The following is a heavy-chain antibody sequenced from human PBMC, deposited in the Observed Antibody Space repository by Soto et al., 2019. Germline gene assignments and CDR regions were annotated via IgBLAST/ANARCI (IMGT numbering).Heavy chain of an antibody. CDR3: ARGRRFRHHAAYCSGGSCYVTNDY. CDR1: GGSFSGYY. D-gene: IGHD2-15*01. V-gene: IGHV4-34*01. Sequence: QVQLQQWGAGLLKPSETLSLTCAVYGGSFSGYYWSWIRQPPGKGLEWIGEINHSGSTNYNPSIKSRATISVATSKNQFSLKLSSVTAADTAVYYCARGRRFRHHAAYCSGGSCYVTNDYWGQGTLVTVSS. CDR2: INHSGST. J-gene: IGHJ4*02.